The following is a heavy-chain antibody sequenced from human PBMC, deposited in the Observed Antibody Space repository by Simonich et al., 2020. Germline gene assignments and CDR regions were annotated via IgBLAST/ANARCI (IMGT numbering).Heavy chain of an antibody. J-gene: IGHJ3*02. CDR1: GFTFSSYA. CDR3: AKDLGERITMIVVVIDAFDI. D-gene: IGHD3-22*01. Sequence: GGGLVQPGGSLRLSCAASGFTFSSYAMSWVSQGPGKGLEWVSAISGSGGSTYYAESVKGRFTISRDNSKNTLYLQMNSLRAEDTAVYYCAKDLGERITMIVVVIDAFDIWGQGTMVTVSS. V-gene: IGHV3-23*01. CDR2: ISGSGGST.